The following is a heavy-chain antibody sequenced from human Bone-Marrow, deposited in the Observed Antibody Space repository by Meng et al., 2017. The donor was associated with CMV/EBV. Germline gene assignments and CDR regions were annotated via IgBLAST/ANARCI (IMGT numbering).Heavy chain of an antibody. Sequence: GGSLRLSCAASGFTFSSYSMNWVRQAPGKGLEWVSSISSSSSYIYYADSVKGRFTISRDNAKNSLYLQMNSLRAEDTVVYYCARDTVVVPAANSGYYYYYGMDVWGQGTTVTVSS. CDR2: ISSSSSYI. J-gene: IGHJ6*02. V-gene: IGHV3-21*01. CDR3: ARDTVVVPAANSGYYYYYGMDV. D-gene: IGHD2-2*01. CDR1: GFTFSSYS.